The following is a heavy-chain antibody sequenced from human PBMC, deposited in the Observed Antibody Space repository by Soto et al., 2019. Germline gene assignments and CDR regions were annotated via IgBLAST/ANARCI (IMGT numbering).Heavy chain of an antibody. CDR1: GFTFSSYW. D-gene: IGHD2-2*01. V-gene: IGHV3-7*01. CDR3: ASEIVVVPAAIADDAFDI. CDR2: IKQDGSEK. J-gene: IGHJ3*02. Sequence: PGGSLRLSCAASGFTFSSYWMSWVRQAPGKGLEWVANIKQDGSEKYYVDSVKGRFTISRDNAKNSLYLQMNSLRAEDTAVYYCASEIVVVPAAIADDAFDIWGQGTMVTVSS.